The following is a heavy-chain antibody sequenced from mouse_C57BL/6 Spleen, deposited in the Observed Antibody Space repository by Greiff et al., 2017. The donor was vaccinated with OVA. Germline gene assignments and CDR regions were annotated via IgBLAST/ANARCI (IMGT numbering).Heavy chain of an antibody. Sequence: QVQLQQPGAELVMPGASVKLSCKASGYTFTSYWMHWVKQRPGQGLEWIGEIDPSDSYTNYNQKFKGKSTLTVDKSSSTAYMKLSSLTSEDSAVYYCARVNGYKYYFDYWGQGTTLTVSS. V-gene: IGHV1-69*01. J-gene: IGHJ2*01. D-gene: IGHD2-2*01. CDR1: GYTFTSYW. CDR3: ARVNGYKYYFDY. CDR2: IDPSDSYT.